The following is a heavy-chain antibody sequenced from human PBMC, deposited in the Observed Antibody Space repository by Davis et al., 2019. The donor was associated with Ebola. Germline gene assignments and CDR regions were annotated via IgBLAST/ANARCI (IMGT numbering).Heavy chain of an antibody. CDR1: GGTFSSYA. D-gene: IGHD3-16*02. Sequence: SVKVSCKASGGTFSSYAISWVRQAPGQGLEWMGGIIPIFGTANYAQKFQGRVTITADKSTSTAYMQLSSLRSEDTAVYYCARAILGPSFRAYYGMDVWGQGTTVTVSS. CDR2: IIPIFGTA. CDR3: ARAILGPSFRAYYGMDV. J-gene: IGHJ6*02. V-gene: IGHV1-69*06.